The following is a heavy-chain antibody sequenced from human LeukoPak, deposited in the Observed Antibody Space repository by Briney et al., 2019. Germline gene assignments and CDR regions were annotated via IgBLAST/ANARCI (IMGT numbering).Heavy chain of an antibody. CDR1: GGSFSGYY. CDR2: INHSGST. V-gene: IGHV4-34*01. Sequence: PSETLSLTCAVYGGSFSGYYWSWIRQPPGEGLEWIGEINHSGSTNYNPSLKSRVTISVDTSKNQFSLKLSSVTAADTAVYYCAREGDDSSGWYYFDYWGQGTLVTVSS. J-gene: IGHJ4*02. D-gene: IGHD6-19*01. CDR3: AREGDDSSGWYYFDY.